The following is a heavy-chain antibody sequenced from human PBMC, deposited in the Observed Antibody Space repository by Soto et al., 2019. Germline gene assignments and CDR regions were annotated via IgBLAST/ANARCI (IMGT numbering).Heavy chain of an antibody. CDR3: ARYRGSGSYYFDY. Sequence: SETLSLTCAVYGGFFSGYYWSWIRQPPGKGLEWIGEINHSGSTNYNPSLKSRVTISVDTSKNQFSLKLSSVTAADTAVYYCARYRGSGSYYFDYWGQGTLVTVSS. CDR1: GGFFSGYY. CDR2: INHSGST. J-gene: IGHJ4*02. D-gene: IGHD3-10*01. V-gene: IGHV4-34*01.